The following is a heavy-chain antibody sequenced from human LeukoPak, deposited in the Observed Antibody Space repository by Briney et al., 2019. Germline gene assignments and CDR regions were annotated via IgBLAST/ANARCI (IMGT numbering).Heavy chain of an antibody. Sequence: PGGPLKLSCAASGFTFSSYAMSWVRQAPGKGLEWVSVIYSGGSTYYADSVKGRFTISRDNSKNTLYLQMNSLRAEDTAVYYCARGISSSYYFDYWGQGTLVTVSS. D-gene: IGHD6-19*01. CDR3: ARGISSSYYFDY. V-gene: IGHV3-53*01. CDR1: GFTFSSYA. CDR2: IYSGGST. J-gene: IGHJ4*02.